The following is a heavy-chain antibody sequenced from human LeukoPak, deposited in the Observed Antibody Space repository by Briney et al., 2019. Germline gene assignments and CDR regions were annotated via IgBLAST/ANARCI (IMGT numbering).Heavy chain of an antibody. D-gene: IGHD5-24*01. Sequence: GRSLRLSCAASGFTFSSYAMHWVRQAPGKGLEWVAVISYDGSNKYYADSVKGRFTISRDNSKNTLYLQMNSLRAEDTAVYYCAREWMATITNAFDIWGQGTTVTVSS. J-gene: IGHJ3*02. V-gene: IGHV3-30-3*01. CDR1: GFTFSSYA. CDR3: AREWMATITNAFDI. CDR2: ISYDGSNK.